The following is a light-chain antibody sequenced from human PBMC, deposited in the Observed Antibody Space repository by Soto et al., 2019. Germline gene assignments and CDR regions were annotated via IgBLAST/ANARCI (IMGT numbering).Light chain of an antibody. CDR3: QQYNNWPPR. CDR2: GSS. CDR1: QSVSSN. J-gene: IGKJ1*01. V-gene: IGKV3-15*01. Sequence: EIVMTQSPATLSVSPGERATLFCRASQSVSSNLAWYQQKPGQAPRLLIYGSSTRATGIPARFSGSGSGTEFTLTISSLQSEDFAVYYCQQYNNWPPRFGQGTKVEIK.